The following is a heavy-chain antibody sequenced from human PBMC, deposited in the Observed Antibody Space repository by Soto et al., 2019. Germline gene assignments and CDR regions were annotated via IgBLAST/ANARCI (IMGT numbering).Heavy chain of an antibody. D-gene: IGHD6-13*01. Sequence: QVQLVQSGAEVKKPGSSVKVSCKASGGTFSSYAISWVRQAPGQGLEWMGGIIPIFGTANYAQKFQGRVTITADESTSTAYMELSSLRSVDTAVYYCARSFGSSWPRGADWFDPWGQGTLVTVSS. CDR2: IIPIFGTA. CDR3: ARSFGSSWPRGADWFDP. J-gene: IGHJ5*02. V-gene: IGHV1-69*01. CDR1: GGTFSSYA.